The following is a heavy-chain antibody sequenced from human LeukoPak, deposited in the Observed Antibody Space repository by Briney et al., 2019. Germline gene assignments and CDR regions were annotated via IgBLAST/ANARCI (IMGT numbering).Heavy chain of an antibody. CDR1: GGSISSYY. J-gene: IGHJ3*02. Sequence: PSETLSLTCTVSGGSISSYYWSWLRQPPGKGLEWIGYIYYSGSTNYNPSLKSRVTISVDTSKNQFSLKLSSVTAADTAVYYCARRSNTGGVVVTAIADIGRAFDIWGQGTMVTVSS. CDR2: IYYSGST. D-gene: IGHD2-21*02. V-gene: IGHV4-59*12. CDR3: ARRSNTGGVVVTAIADIGRAFDI.